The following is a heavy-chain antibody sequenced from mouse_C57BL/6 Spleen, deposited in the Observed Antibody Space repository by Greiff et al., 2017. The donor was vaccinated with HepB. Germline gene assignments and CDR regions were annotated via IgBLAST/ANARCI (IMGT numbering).Heavy chain of an antibody. CDR3: AREEIYYDYDYYAMDY. Sequence: EVHLVESGGGLVKPGGSLKLSCAASGFTFSDYGMHWVRQAPEKGLEWVAYISSGSSTIYYADTVKGRFTISRDNAKNTLFLQMTSLRSEDTAMYYCAREEIYYDYDYYAMDYWGQGTSVTVSS. V-gene: IGHV5-17*01. CDR2: ISSGSSTI. D-gene: IGHD2-4*01. CDR1: GFTFSDYG. J-gene: IGHJ4*01.